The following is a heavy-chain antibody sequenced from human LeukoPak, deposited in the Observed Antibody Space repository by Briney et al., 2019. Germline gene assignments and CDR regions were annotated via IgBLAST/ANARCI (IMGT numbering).Heavy chain of an antibody. D-gene: IGHD3-10*01. CDR2: FRGSGGDT. CDR1: GFTFNSYA. Sequence: GGSLRLSCAASGFTFNSYAMSWVLQAPGKGLEWVSVFRGSGGDTYYADSVKGRFTISRDNSRNTLCLQMNSLRAEDTAVYYCARAMVRGVITYYFDYWGQGTLVTVSS. J-gene: IGHJ4*02. CDR3: ARAMVRGVITYYFDY. V-gene: IGHV3-23*01.